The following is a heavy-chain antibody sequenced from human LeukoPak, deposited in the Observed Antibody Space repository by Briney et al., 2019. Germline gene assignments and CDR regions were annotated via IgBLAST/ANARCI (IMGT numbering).Heavy chain of an antibody. CDR1: GFTFSTYW. V-gene: IGHV3-7*03. CDR3: AREEHSGPFSR. CDR2: IKQDGSEK. J-gene: IGHJ4*02. Sequence: AGGSLRLSCAASGFTFSTYWMSWVRQAPGKGLEWVANIKQDGSEKYYVDSVKGRFTISRDNAKNSLYLEMNSLRAEDTAVYHCAREEHSGPFSRWGQGTLVTVSS. D-gene: IGHD6-19*01.